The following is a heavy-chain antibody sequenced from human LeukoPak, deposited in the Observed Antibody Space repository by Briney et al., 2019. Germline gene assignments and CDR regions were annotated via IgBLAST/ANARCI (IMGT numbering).Heavy chain of an antibody. V-gene: IGHV4-61*02. CDR1: GGSISSGSYY. CDR3: ACSGWYISVNYYYYMDV. Sequence: SQTLSLTRTVSGGSISSGSYYWSWIRQPAGKGLEWIGRIYTSGTTNYNPSLKSRVTISVDTSKNQFSLKLSSVTAADTAVYYCACSGWYISVNYYYYMDVWGNGTTVTISS. D-gene: IGHD6-19*01. J-gene: IGHJ6*03. CDR2: IYTSGTT.